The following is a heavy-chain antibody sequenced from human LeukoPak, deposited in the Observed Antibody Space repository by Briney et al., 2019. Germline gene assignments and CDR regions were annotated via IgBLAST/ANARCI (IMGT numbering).Heavy chain of an antibody. Sequence: GGSLRLSCAASGFTFSSYAMSWVRQAPGKGLEWVSAISGSGGSTYYAGSVKGRFTISRDNSKNTLDLQMTGLRAEDTAVYYCARERGRGRDSPWFDYWGQGALVTVSS. CDR1: GFTFSSYA. D-gene: IGHD1-26*01. CDR3: ARERGRGRDSPWFDY. CDR2: ISGSGGST. V-gene: IGHV3-23*01. J-gene: IGHJ4*02.